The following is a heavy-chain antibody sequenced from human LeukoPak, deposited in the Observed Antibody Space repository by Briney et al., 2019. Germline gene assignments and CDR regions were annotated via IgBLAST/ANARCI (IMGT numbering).Heavy chain of an antibody. D-gene: IGHD1-26*01. Sequence: SQTLSLTCTVSGGSISGHHWTWVRQPPGTGLEWIGYFYDSVDFNYNPSLKSRVTIWMDMSNNQFSLTMSSVTAADTAMYYCARLLRPGGRKGDAFDIWGQGTLVTVSS. J-gene: IGHJ3*02. CDR1: GGSISGHH. V-gene: IGHV4-59*08. CDR2: FYDSVDF. CDR3: ARLLRPGGRKGDAFDI.